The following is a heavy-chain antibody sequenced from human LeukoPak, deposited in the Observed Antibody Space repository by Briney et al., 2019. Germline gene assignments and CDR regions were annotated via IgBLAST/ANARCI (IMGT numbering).Heavy chain of an antibody. D-gene: IGHD4-11*01. J-gene: IGHJ1*01. V-gene: IGHV4-61*01. CDR1: GGSISSRSYY. CDR2: IYYSGST. CDR3: ASYSNYRAQPEYFQH. Sequence: SETLSLTCTVSGGSISSRSYYWSWIRQPPGKGLEWIGYIYYSGSTNYNPSLKSRVTISVDASKNQFSLKLSSVTAADTAVYYCASYSNYRAQPEYFQHWGQGTLVTVSS.